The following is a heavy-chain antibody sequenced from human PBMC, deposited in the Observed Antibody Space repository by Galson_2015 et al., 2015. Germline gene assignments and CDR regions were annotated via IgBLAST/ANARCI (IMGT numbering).Heavy chain of an antibody. CDR3: ARRYCSGGDCYNCFDY. J-gene: IGHJ4*02. Sequence: SLRLSCAASGFTFSSYGMSWVRQAPGKGLEWVSAIGGSGESTYYADFVKGRFTISRGNSKSTLYLQMNSLRAEDTAVYYCARRYCSGGDCYNCFDYWGQGILVTVSS. CDR2: IGGSGEST. V-gene: IGHV3-23*01. D-gene: IGHD2-15*01. CDR1: GFTFSSYG.